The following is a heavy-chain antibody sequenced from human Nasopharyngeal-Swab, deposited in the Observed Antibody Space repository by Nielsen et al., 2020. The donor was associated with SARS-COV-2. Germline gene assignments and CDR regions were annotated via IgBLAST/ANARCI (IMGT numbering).Heavy chain of an antibody. Sequence: GAAQHHCCKCFGMRCSNYWFAWARQMPGKGLEWMGIIYPGNSDTRYSPSFQGQVTISADKSISTAYLQWSSLRASDTAIYYCARQRTTLTLGRAFDLWGQGTMVTVSS. D-gene: IGHD4-17*01. J-gene: IGHJ3*01. CDR2: IYPGNSDT. CDR3: ARQRTTLTLGRAFDL. CDR1: GMRCSNYW. V-gene: IGHV5-51*01.